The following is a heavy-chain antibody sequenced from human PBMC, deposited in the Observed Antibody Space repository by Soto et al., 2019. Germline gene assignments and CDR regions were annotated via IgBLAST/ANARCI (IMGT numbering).Heavy chain of an antibody. V-gene: IGHV3-30*18. CDR3: AKDGYRQPGVFTGYPYGMDV. Sequence: QVQLEESGGGVVQPGKSLRLSCAASAFTFSTFAMHWVRQAPGKGLEWVAVISYDGSDKHYADSVKGRFTISRDNSKNPLYLQMNGLSAEDTAQDYCAKDGYRQPGVFTGYPYGMDVWGQGTTVIVSS. CDR1: AFTFSTFA. D-gene: IGHD3-9*01. J-gene: IGHJ6*02. CDR2: ISYDGSDK.